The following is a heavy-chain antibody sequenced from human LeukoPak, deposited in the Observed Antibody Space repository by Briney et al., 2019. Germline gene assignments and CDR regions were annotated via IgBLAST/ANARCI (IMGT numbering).Heavy chain of an antibody. CDR2: ISYSGST. D-gene: IGHD6-6*01. J-gene: IGHJ5*02. V-gene: IGHV4-61*01. CDR3: ARGPSSSNWFDP. Sequence: SETLSLTCTVSGDSVTSGKYFWTWIRQSPGEGLEWIGYISYSGSTYYNPSLKSRVTISVDRSKNQFSLKLSSVTAADTAVYYCARGPSSSNWFDPWGQGTLVTVSS. CDR1: GDSVTSGKYF.